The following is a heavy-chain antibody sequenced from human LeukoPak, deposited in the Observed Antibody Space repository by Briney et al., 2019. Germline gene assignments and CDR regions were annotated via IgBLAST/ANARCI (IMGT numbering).Heavy chain of an antibody. CDR2: IYYSGST. CDR1: GGSISSYY. CDR3: ARARRDGYNKTPDY. V-gene: IGHV4-59*01. D-gene: IGHD5-24*01. Sequence: PSETLSLTCTVSGGSISSYYWSWIRQPTGKGLEWIGYIYYSGSTNYNPSLKSRVTISVDTSKNQFSLKLSSVTAADTAVYYCARARRDGYNKTPDYWGQGTLVTVSS. J-gene: IGHJ4*02.